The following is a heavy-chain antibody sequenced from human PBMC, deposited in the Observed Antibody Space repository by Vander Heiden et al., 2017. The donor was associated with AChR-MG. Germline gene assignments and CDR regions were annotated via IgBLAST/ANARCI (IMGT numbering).Heavy chain of an antibody. Sequence: QVQLVQSGAEVKKPGASVKVSCKASGSTFTSYDINWVRQSTGQGLEWMGWMNPNSGNTGYAQKFQGRVTMTRNTSISTAYMELSSLRSEDTAVYYCARGRCSGGSCYGDFRFDPWGQGTLVTVSS. CDR1: GSTFTSYD. D-gene: IGHD2-15*01. V-gene: IGHV1-8*01. CDR2: MNPNSGNT. CDR3: ARGRCSGGSCYGDFRFDP. J-gene: IGHJ5*02.